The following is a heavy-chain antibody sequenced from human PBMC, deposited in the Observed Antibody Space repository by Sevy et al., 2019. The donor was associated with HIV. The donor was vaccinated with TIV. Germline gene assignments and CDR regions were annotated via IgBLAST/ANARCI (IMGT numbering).Heavy chain of an antibody. CDR2: LSFGCGEI. V-gene: IGHV3-23*01. CDR1: GFTFSKYS. D-gene: IGHD2-8*01. Sequence: GGSLRLSCAASGFTFSKYSMSWVRQPPGKGLEWVSTLSFGCGEITYADSVKGRFTISRDNSKSSVHLQMNNLRPEDTAVYYCAREGCTKPHDYWGQGTLVTVSS. J-gene: IGHJ4*02. CDR3: AREGCTKPHDY.